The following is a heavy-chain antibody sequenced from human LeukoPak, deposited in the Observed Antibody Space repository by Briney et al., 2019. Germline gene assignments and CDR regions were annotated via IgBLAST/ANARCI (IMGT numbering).Heavy chain of an antibody. CDR1: GGSFSGYY. D-gene: IGHD3-3*01. Sequence: TASETLSLTCAVYGGSFSGYYWSWIRQPPGKGLEWIGEINHSGSTNYNPSLKSRVTISVDTSKNQFSLKLSSVTAADTAVYYCAALGDKYYDFWSGPLDAFDIWGQGTMVTVSS. CDR3: AALGDKYYDFWSGPLDAFDI. CDR2: INHSGST. V-gene: IGHV4-34*01. J-gene: IGHJ3*02.